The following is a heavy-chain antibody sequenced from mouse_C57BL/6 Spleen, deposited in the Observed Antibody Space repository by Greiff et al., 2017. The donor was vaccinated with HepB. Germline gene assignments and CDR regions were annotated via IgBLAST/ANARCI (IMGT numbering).Heavy chain of an antibody. V-gene: IGHV1-50*01. D-gene: IGHD2-5*01. CDR3: ARSQGRGYSNLYYYAMDY. CDR1: GYTFTSYW. J-gene: IGHJ4*01. Sequence: QVQLQQPGAELVKPGASVKLSCKASGYTFTSYWMQWVKQRPGQGLEWIGEIDPSDSYTNYNQKFKGKATLTVDTSSSTAYMQLSSLTSEDSAVYYCARSQGRGYSNLYYYAMDYWGQGTSVTVSS. CDR2: IDPSDSYT.